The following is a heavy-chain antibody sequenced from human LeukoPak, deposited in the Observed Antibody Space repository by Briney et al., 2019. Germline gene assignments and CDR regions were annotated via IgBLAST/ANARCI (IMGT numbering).Heavy chain of an antibody. J-gene: IGHJ4*02. CDR1: GFTFSSYG. Sequence: GGSLRLSCAASGFTFSSYGVHWVRQAPGKGLEWMAVISYDGSNTYYADSVKGRFTISRDNSKNTLYLQMNSLRAEDTAVYYCAKVVGISCYVPLDYWGQGTLVTVSS. D-gene: IGHD6-13*01. V-gene: IGHV3-30*18. CDR2: ISYDGSNT. CDR3: AKVVGISCYVPLDY.